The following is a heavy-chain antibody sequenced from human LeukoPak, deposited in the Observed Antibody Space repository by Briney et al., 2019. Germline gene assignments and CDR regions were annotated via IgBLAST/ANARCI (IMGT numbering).Heavy chain of an antibody. CDR2: IYYSGNT. V-gene: IGHV4-39*07. Sequence: SETLSLTCTVSDGSISSSSYYWGWIRQPPGKGLEWIGSIYYSGNTYYNPSLKSRVTISVDTSKNQFSLKLSSVTAADTAVYYCSRDRNRGVVGGIVDYWGQGTLVTVSS. CDR1: DGSISSSSYY. J-gene: IGHJ4*02. CDR3: SRDRNRGVVGGIVDY. D-gene: IGHD3-16*02.